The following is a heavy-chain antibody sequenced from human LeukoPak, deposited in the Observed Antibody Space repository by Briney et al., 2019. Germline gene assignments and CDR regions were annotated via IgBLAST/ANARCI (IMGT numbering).Heavy chain of an antibody. Sequence: GGSLRLSCAASEFPVSSNYMTWVRQAPGKGLEWVSYISSSGSTIYYADSLKGRFTISRDNAKNSLYLQMNSLRAEDTAVYYCARAHYYDSSGLDFWGQGTLVTVSS. D-gene: IGHD3-22*01. J-gene: IGHJ4*02. CDR3: ARAHYYDSSGLDF. V-gene: IGHV3-48*03. CDR2: ISSSGSTI. CDR1: EFPVSSNY.